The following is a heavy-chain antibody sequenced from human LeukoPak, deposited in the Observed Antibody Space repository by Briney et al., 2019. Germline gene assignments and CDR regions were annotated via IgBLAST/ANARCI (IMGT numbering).Heavy chain of an antibody. D-gene: IGHD7-27*01. CDR1: GFTFSNYG. J-gene: IGHJ4*02. CDR2: LSGSGGST. CDR3: AKVDYNLGRRRFDY. V-gene: IGHV3-23*01. Sequence: PGGSLRLSCAASGFTFSNYGMNWVRQAPGKGLEWVSGLSGSGGSTYYGDSVKGRFTISRDNSKNTLYLKMKSLRGGDAAVYYCAKVDYNLGRRRFDYWGQGTLVTVSS.